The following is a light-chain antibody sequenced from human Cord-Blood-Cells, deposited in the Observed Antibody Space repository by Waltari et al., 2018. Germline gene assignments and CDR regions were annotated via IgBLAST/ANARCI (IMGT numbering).Light chain of an antibody. CDR3: CSYAGSYTYV. CDR1: SSDVRCYNY. V-gene: IGLV2-11*01. CDR2: DVS. Sequence: QSALTQPRSVSGSPGQSVTISCTGTSSDVRCYNYVTWYQQHPVNAPKLMIYDVSNRPSGVPDRFSVSKSGNTASLTISGLQAEDEADYYCCSYAGSYTYVFGTGTKVTVL. J-gene: IGLJ1*01.